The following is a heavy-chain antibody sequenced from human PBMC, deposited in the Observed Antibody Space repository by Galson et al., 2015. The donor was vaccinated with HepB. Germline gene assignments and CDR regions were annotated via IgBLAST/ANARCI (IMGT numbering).Heavy chain of an antibody. Sequence: SLRLSCAASGFTFSSYAMHWVRQAPGKGLEWVAVISYDGSNKYYADSVKGRFTISRDNSKNTLYLQMNSLRAEDTAVYYCARDAGHYYDSSGYYRGYFDYWGQGTLVTVSS. D-gene: IGHD3-22*01. V-gene: IGHV3-30-3*01. CDR1: GFTFSSYA. J-gene: IGHJ4*02. CDR3: ARDAGHYYDSSGYYRGYFDY. CDR2: ISYDGSNK.